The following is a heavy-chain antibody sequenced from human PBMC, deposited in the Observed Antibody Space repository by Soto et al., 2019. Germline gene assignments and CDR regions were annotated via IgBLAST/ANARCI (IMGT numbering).Heavy chain of an antibody. CDR3: ARFYDSDDGFDAFDI. CDR1: GASITSYY. Sequence: QVQLQESGPGLVKPSETLSLTCTVSGASITSYYWSWIRQSPGKGLEWIAYIYYSGSTTYNPSLKTRVTISLDTSKNQFSLKLDSVTAADTAVYYCARFYDSDDGFDAFDIWGQGTMVTVSS. V-gene: IGHV4-59*13. J-gene: IGHJ3*02. D-gene: IGHD3-22*01. CDR2: IYYSGST.